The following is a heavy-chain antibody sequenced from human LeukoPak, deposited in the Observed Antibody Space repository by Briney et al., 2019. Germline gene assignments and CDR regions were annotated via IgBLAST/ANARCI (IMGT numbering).Heavy chain of an antibody. J-gene: IGHJ4*02. CDR1: GFTFSPYI. CDR3: ARDPGVPAAPLDY. V-gene: IGHV3-21*01. CDR2: ISSSGTFI. D-gene: IGHD2-2*01. Sequence: GGSLRLSCAASGFTFSPYINWVRQAQGKGLEWVSYISSSGTFIYYADSVKGRFTVSRDNARNLTFLQMHSLRVEDTAVYYCARDPGVPAAPLDYWGLGTLVTVSS.